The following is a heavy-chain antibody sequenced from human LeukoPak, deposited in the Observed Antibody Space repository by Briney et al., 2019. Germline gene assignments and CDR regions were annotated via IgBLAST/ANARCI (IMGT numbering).Heavy chain of an antibody. CDR3: AKERLEDYYDSSGYFVFDY. D-gene: IGHD3-22*01. Sequence: GGSLRLSCAASGFTFSSYGMHWVRQAPGKGLEWVAFIRYDGSNKYYADSVKGRFTISRDNSKNTLYLQMNSLRAEDTAVYYCAKERLEDYYDSSGYFVFDYWGQGTLVTVSS. V-gene: IGHV3-30*02. CDR2: IRYDGSNK. CDR1: GFTFSSYG. J-gene: IGHJ4*02.